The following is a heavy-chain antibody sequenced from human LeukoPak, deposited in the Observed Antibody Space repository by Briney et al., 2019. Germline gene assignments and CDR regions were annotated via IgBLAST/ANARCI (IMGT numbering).Heavy chain of an antibody. CDR3: ARDAVTGYSSGWYKPFPFDY. J-gene: IGHJ4*02. CDR1: GFTVSSNY. V-gene: IGHV3-21*01. D-gene: IGHD6-19*01. Sequence: GGSLRLSCAASGFTVSSNYMSWVRQAPGKGLEWVSSISGSSSYLFFADSVKGRFTISRDNTKNSLYLQMNSLRVDDTAVYYCARDAVTGYSSGWYKPFPFDYWGQGSLVTVSS. CDR2: ISGSSSYL.